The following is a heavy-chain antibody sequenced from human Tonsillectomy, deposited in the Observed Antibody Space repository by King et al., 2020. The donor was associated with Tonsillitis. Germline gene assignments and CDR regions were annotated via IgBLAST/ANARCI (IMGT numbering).Heavy chain of an antibody. CDR1: GFTVSTYY. J-gene: IGHJ4*02. Sequence: QLVQSGGGLIQPGGSLRLSCAASGFTVSTYYMIWVRQAPGKGLEWVSGIYPGGSTYYSDPVKGRFTISRDNSKNTLYLQMNSLRAEDTAVYYCARINDYQDFFDYWGQGALVTVSS. D-gene: IGHD4-11*01. V-gene: IGHV3-53*01. CDR3: ARINDYQDFFDY. CDR2: IYPGGST.